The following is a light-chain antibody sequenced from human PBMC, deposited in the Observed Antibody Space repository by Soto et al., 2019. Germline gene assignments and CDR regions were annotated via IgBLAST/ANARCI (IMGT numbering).Light chain of an antibody. V-gene: IGKV3-20*01. CDR1: QSVSSIY. J-gene: IGKJ2*01. CDR3: QQYGSSMYT. Sequence: LSLSPGERATLSCRASQSVSSIYLAWYQQKPGQAPRLLIYSASSRATGIPDRFSGSGSGTDFTLTISRLEPEDFAVYYCQQYGSSMYTFGQGTKVDI. CDR2: SAS.